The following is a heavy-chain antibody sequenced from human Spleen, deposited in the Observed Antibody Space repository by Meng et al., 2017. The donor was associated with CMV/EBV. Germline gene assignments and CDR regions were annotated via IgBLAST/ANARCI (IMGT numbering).Heavy chain of an antibody. J-gene: IGHJ6*02. CDR3: ARTHSSGWYRDGMDV. CDR2: IYTGDADT. Sequence: SAYSFTGYWSGEVRQTPGKGLEWMGIIYTGDADTRYSPYFQGQVTISADKSISTAYLQWSSLKASDTAMYYCARTHSSGWYRDGMDVWGQGTTVTVSS. CDR1: AYSFTGYW. V-gene: IGHV5-51*01. D-gene: IGHD6-19*01.